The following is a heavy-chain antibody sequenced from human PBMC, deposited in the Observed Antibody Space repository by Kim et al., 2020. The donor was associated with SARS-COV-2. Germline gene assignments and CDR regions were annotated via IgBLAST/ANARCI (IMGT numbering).Heavy chain of an antibody. CDR2: MNPNSGNT. J-gene: IGHJ5*02. D-gene: IGHD3-9*01. CDR1: GYTFTSYD. CDR3: ARDDILTGYSTSWFDP. V-gene: IGHV1-8*01. Sequence: ASVKVSCKASGYTFTSYDINWVRQATGQGLEWMGWMNPNSGNTGYAQKFQGRVTMTRNTSISTAYMELSSLRSEDTAVYYCARDDILTGYSTSWFDPWGQGTLVTVSS.